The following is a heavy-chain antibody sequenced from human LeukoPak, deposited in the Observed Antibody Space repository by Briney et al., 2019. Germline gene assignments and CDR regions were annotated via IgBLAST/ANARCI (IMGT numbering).Heavy chain of an antibody. CDR1: EFTFSSYA. J-gene: IGHJ4*02. D-gene: IGHD5-18*01. CDR3: AKRPGGYSYGF. CDR2: ISGSGGST. Sequence: GGSLRLSCAASEFTFSSYAMSWVRQAPGKGLEWVSAISGSGGSTYYADSVKGRFTISRDNSKNTLYLQMNSLRAEDTAVYYCAKRPGGYSYGFWGQGTLVTVSS. V-gene: IGHV3-23*01.